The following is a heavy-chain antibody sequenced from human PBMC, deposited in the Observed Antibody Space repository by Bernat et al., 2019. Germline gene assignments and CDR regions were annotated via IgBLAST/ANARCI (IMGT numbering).Heavy chain of an antibody. V-gene: IGHV3-33*01. J-gene: IGHJ5*02. Sequence: QVQLVESGGGVVQPGRSLRLSCAASGFIFSRYGMHWVRQAPGKGLEWVAVIWYDGSNKYYGDSVKGRFTISRDDSKNTLYLQMSSLRAEDTAVYYCATSSCWKPFGDHWGQGTLVSVSS. D-gene: IGHD6-19*01. CDR2: IWYDGSNK. CDR3: ATSSCWKPFGDH. CDR1: GFIFSRYG.